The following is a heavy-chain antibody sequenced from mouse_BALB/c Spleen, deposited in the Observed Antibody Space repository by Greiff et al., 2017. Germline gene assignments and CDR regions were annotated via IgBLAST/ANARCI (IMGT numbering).Heavy chain of an antibody. Sequence: QVQLQQSGAELAKPGASVKMSCKASGYTFTSYWMHWVKQRPGQGLEWIGYINPSTGYTEYNQKFKDKATLTADKSSSTAYMQLSSLTSEDSAVYYCARLRGDYDRPGFAYWGQGTLVTVSA. CDR3: ARLRGDYDRPGFAY. V-gene: IGHV1-7*01. CDR1: GYTFTSYW. J-gene: IGHJ3*01. D-gene: IGHD2-4*01. CDR2: INPSTGYT.